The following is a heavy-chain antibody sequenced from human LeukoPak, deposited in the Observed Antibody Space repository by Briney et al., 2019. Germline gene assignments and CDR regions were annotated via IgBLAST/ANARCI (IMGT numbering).Heavy chain of an antibody. J-gene: IGHJ5*02. CDR3: ARDEYSSSSNYWFDP. V-gene: IGHV4-39*07. Sequence: SETLSLTCTVSGGSISSSSYYWGWIRQPPGKGLEWIGSIYYSGSTYYNPSLKSRVTISVDTSKNQFSLKLSSVTAADMAVYYCARDEYSSSSNYWFDPWGQGTLVTVSS. CDR2: IYYSGST. D-gene: IGHD6-6*01. CDR1: GGSISSSSYY.